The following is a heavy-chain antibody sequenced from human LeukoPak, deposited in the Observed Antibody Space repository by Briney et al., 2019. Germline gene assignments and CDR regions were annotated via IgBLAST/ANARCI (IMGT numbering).Heavy chain of an antibody. Sequence: GGSLRLSCAASGFTFSSYSLNWVRQAPGKGLEWVSSISSSSSYIYYADSVKGRFTISRDNAKNSLYLQMNSLRAEDTAVYYCARDGSYYDSSLGGYWGQGTLVTVSS. V-gene: IGHV3-21*04. J-gene: IGHJ4*02. D-gene: IGHD3-22*01. CDR2: ISSSSSYI. CDR3: ARDGSYYDSSLGGY. CDR1: GFTFSSYS.